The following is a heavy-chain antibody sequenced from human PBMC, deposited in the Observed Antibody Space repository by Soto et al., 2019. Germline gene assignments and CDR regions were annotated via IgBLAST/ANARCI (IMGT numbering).Heavy chain of an antibody. CDR3: ASRLGRNQLRPDYYYYGMDG. D-gene: IGHD1-7*01. CDR2: IIPIFGTA. Sequence: SVKVSCKASGGTFSSYAISWVRQAPGQGLEWMGGIIPIFGTANYAQKFQGRVTITADESTSTAYMELSSLRSEDTAVYYCASRLGRNQLRPDYYYYGMDGWGQGTTVTVSS. J-gene: IGHJ6*02. V-gene: IGHV1-69*13. CDR1: GGTFSSYA.